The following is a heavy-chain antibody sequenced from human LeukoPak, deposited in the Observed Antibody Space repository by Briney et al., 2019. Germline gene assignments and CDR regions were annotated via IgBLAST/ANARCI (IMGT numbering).Heavy chain of an antibody. V-gene: IGHV3-74*01. D-gene: IGHD3-10*01. CDR2: INSDESST. Sequence: GGSLRLSCAASGFTFSRHWMHWVRQAPGKGLVWVSRINSDESSTSYADSVKGRFTISRDNAKNTLYLQMNSLRAEDTAVYYCARDQYYGSGTYYNSSKGYFDYWGQGTLVTVSS. CDR1: GFTFSRHW. J-gene: IGHJ4*02. CDR3: ARDQYYGSGTYYNSSKGYFDY.